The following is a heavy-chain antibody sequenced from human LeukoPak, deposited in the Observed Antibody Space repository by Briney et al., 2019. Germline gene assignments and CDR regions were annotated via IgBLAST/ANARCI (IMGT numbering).Heavy chain of an antibody. D-gene: IGHD6-13*01. CDR3: ASRLGYSSSWFLSKPFDP. V-gene: IGHV4-4*02. Sequence: SGTLSLTCAVSGGSISSSNWWSWVRQPPGKGLEWIGEIYHSGSTHYNPSLKSRVTISVDKSKNQFSLKLSSVTAADTAVYYCASRLGYSSSWFLSKPFDPWGQGTLVTVSS. CDR1: GGSISSSNW. J-gene: IGHJ5*02. CDR2: IYHSGST.